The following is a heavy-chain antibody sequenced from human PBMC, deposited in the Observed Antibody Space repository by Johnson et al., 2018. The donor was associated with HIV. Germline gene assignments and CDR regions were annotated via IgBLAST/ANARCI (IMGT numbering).Heavy chain of an antibody. V-gene: IGHV3-30-3*01. D-gene: IGHD2-15*01. CDR1: GFTFSSYA. J-gene: IGHJ3*02. CDR3: ARGGYCRGGSCYPYDAFDI. CDR2: ISYDGSNI. Sequence: QVQLVESGGGLVQPGGSLRLSCAASGFTFSSYAMHWVRQAPGKGLEWVAVISYDGSNIYYADSVKGQFTISRDNSKNTLHLQMNSLRAEDTAVYYCARGGYCRGGSCYPYDAFDIWGQGTMVNVSS.